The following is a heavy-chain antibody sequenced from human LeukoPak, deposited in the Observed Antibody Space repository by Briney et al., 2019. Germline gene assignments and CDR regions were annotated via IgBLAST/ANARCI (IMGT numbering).Heavy chain of an antibody. CDR3: AHPSTPDYGGLDY. CDR1: GFTFRLYV. V-gene: IGHV3-23*01. D-gene: IGHD4-17*01. J-gene: IGHJ4*02. CDR2: ITGSGGSI. Sequence: PGGSLILSCAASGFTFRLYVMTWVRQAPGKGPEWVSAITGSGGSIYYADSVRGRFTISRDNSKNTLYLQMCSLRAEDTAIYYCAHPSTPDYGGLDYWGQGTLVTVSS.